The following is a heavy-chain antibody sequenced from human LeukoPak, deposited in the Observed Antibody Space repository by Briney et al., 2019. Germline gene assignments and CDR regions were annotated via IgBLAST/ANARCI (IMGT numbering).Heavy chain of an antibody. Sequence: PSETLSLTCTVSGYSISSGYYWGWIRQPPGKGLEWIGSIYHSGSTYYNPSLKSRVTISVDTSKNQFSLKLSSVTAADTAVYYCARVKEARGQLVSYYMDVWGKGTTVTVSS. D-gene: IGHD6-13*01. CDR2: IYHSGST. V-gene: IGHV4-38-2*02. CDR3: ARVKEARGQLVSYYMDV. CDR1: GYSISSGYY. J-gene: IGHJ6*03.